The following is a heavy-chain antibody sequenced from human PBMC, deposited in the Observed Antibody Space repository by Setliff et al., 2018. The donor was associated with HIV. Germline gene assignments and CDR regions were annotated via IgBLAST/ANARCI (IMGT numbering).Heavy chain of an antibody. Sequence: SETLSLTCTVSGGSISSSSYYWGWIRQPPGKGLEWIGSIYYSGSTYYNPSLKSRVTISVDTSKNQFSLKLSSVTAADTAVYYCARHVRSGTYLINFDYWGPWTLLVTVSS. CDR3: ARHVRSGTYLINFDY. CDR1: GGSISSSSYY. CDR2: IYYSGST. J-gene: IGHJ4*03. V-gene: IGHV4-39*01. D-gene: IGHD3-10*01.